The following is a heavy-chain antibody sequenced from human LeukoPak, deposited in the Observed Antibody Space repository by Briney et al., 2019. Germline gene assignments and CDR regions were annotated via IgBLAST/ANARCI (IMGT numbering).Heavy chain of an antibody. Sequence: PGRSLRLSCAASGFSFSTYGMHWVRQAPGKGLEWVTVISYDGSDKYYADSVKGRFTISRDNAKNTLYLQMNSLRAEDTAMYYCARASNYFDSRGLHWFDPWGQGTLVTVSS. V-gene: IGHV3-30*03. J-gene: IGHJ5*02. CDR3: ARASNYFDSRGLHWFDP. CDR1: GFSFSTYG. D-gene: IGHD3-22*01. CDR2: ISYDGSDK.